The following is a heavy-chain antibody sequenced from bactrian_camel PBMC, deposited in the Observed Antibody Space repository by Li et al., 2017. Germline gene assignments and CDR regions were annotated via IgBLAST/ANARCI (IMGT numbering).Heavy chain of an antibody. V-gene: IGHV3S53*01. CDR2: ISSDGTT. D-gene: IGHD1*01. CDR1: GSIFSMCA. Sequence: VQLVESGGGSVQAGGSLKLSCVVSGSIFSMCAMGWYRQAPGKQPLERELIASISSDGTTTYTDSVKGRFTISVDNAKNTLYLQMNSLEPEDTAVYYCASDYYWRCGTGPGAFAYWGQGTQVTVS. J-gene: IGHJ6*01. CDR3: ASDYYWRCGTGPGAFAY.